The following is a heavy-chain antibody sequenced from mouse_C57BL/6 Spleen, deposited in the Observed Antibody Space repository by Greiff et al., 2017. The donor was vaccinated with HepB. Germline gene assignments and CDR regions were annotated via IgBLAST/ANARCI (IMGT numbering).Heavy chain of an antibody. D-gene: IGHD1-1*01. CDR3: TRPPYYYGSSYDYAMDY. V-gene: IGHV1-5*01. CDR2: IYPGNSDT. CDR1: GYTFTSYW. Sequence: VQLQQSGTVLARPGASVKMSCKTSGYTFTSYWMHWVKQRPGQGLEWIGAIYPGNSDTSYNQKFKGKAKLTAVTSASTAYMELSSLTNEDSAVYYCTRPPYYYGSSYDYAMDYWGQGTSVTVSS. J-gene: IGHJ4*01.